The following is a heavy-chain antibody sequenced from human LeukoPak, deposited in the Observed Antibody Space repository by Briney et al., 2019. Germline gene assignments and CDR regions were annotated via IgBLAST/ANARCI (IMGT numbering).Heavy chain of an antibody. Sequence: SETLSLTCTVSGGYISGSYWIWIRQPPGKGLDYIGYIYYSGTTNYNPSLKSRVTISLNTSKNQFSLKLTSVTAADTAVYYCARWGYESSGYYRPFDYWGQGTLVTVSS. CDR1: GGYISGSY. V-gene: IGHV4-59*01. CDR2: IYYSGTT. J-gene: IGHJ4*02. D-gene: IGHD3-22*01. CDR3: ARWGYESSGYYRPFDY.